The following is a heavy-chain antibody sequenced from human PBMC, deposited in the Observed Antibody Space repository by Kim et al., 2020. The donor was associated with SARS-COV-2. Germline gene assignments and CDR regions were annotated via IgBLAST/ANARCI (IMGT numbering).Heavy chain of an antibody. V-gene: IGHV4-39*01. J-gene: IGHJ4*02. CDR1: GGSISSSSYY. Sequence: SETLSLTCTVSGGSISSSSYYWGWIRQPPGKGLEWIGSIYYSGSTYYNPSLKSRVTISVDTSKNQFSLKLSSVTAADTAVYYCARHLDIVATFYFDYWGQGTLVTVSS. D-gene: IGHD5-12*01. CDR2: IYYSGST. CDR3: ARHLDIVATFYFDY.